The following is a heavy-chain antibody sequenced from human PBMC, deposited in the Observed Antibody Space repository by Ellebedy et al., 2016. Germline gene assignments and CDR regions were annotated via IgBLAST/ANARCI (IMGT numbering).Heavy chain of an antibody. V-gene: IGHV4-31*03. CDR1: GGSISSGGYY. CDR3: ARDRSGLGDY. CDR2: IYYSGST. D-gene: IGHD3-10*01. Sequence: SETLSLXXTVSGGSISSGGYYWSWIRQHPGKGLEWIGYIYYSGSTYYNPSLKSRVTISVDTSKNQFSLKLSSVTAADTAVYYCARDRSGLGDYWGQGTLVTVSS. J-gene: IGHJ4*02.